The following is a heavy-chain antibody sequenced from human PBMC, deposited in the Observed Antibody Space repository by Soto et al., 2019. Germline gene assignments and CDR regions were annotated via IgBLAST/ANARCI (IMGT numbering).Heavy chain of an antibody. CDR2: ISWDGGIT. CDR3: AKDSYDISTGQKRYFDS. D-gene: IGHD3-9*01. Sequence: XESLSLSCAASGFTFNAYTMHWVRQAPGKGLEWVSLISWDGGITYYGDSVKGRFTVSRDNSDNSLYLQMTSLRSDDTAFYYCAKDSYDISTGQKRYFDSWGQGTRVTVSS. V-gene: IGHV3-43*01. J-gene: IGHJ4*02. CDR1: GFTFNAYT.